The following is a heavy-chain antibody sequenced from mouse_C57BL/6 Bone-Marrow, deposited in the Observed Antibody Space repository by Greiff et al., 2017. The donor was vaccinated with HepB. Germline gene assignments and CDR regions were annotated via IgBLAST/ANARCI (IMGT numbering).Heavy chain of an antibody. Sequence: EVQVVESGAELVRPGASVKLSCTASGFNIKDDYMHWVKQRPEQGLEWIGWIDPENGDTEYASKYQGKATITADTSSNTAYLQLSSLTSEDTAVYYCTTRLLPRAYWGQGTLVTVSA. CDR1: GFNIKDDY. V-gene: IGHV14-4*01. J-gene: IGHJ3*01. D-gene: IGHD2-3*01. CDR2: IDPENGDT. CDR3: TTRLLPRAY.